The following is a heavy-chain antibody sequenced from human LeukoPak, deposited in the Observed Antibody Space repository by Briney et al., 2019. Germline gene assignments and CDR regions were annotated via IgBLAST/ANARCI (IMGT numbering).Heavy chain of an antibody. CDR3: ARDGVDSSGYYDSYFYY. CDR1: GFTFSNCY. D-gene: IGHD3-22*01. V-gene: IGHV3-11*01. Sequence: GGSLRLSCAASGFTFSNCYMSWVRQAPGKGLEWLSYISSSGSTIYYADSVKGRFTISRDNAKNSPYLQMNSLRAEDTAVYYCARDGVDSSGYYDSYFYYWGQGTLVTVSS. CDR2: ISSSGSTI. J-gene: IGHJ4*02.